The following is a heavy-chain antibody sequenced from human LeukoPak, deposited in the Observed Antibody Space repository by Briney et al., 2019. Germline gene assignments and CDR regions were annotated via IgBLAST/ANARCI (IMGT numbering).Heavy chain of an antibody. J-gene: IGHJ4*02. CDR2: IYSGGST. D-gene: IGHD3-22*01. Sequence: GGSLRLSCAASGFTFSSYSMNWVRQAPGKGLEWVSVIYSGGSTYYADSVKGRFTISRDNSKNTLYLQMNSLRAEDTAVYYCARIADYYDSSGYNSVDYWGQGTLVTVSS. V-gene: IGHV3-53*01. CDR3: ARIADYYDSSGYNSVDY. CDR1: GFTFSSYS.